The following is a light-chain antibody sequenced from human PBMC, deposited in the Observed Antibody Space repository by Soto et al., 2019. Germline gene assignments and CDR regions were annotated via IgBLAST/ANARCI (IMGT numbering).Light chain of an antibody. CDR1: QSVSSSY. Sequence: EIVLTQSPGTLSLSPGERATLSCRASQSVSSSYLAWYQQKPGQAPRLLIYGASSRATGIPDRFSGSGSGTDFTLTISRLEPEDFAVYYCQQYGRSPYTFGQWTKLEIK. CDR2: GAS. J-gene: IGKJ2*01. CDR3: QQYGRSPYT. V-gene: IGKV3-20*01.